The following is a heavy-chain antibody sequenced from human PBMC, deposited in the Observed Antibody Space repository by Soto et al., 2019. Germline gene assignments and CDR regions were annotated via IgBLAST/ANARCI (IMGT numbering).Heavy chain of an antibody. V-gene: IGHV3-23*01. J-gene: IGHJ4*02. Sequence: GGSLRLSCAASGFTFSSYAMSWVRQAPGKGLEWVSAISGSGGSTYYADSVKGRFTISRDNSKNTLYLQMNSLRAEDTAVYYCAKAVIWGSYRTPFDYWGQGTLVTVSS. CDR3: AKAVIWGSYRTPFDY. D-gene: IGHD3-16*02. CDR1: GFTFSSYA. CDR2: ISGSGGST.